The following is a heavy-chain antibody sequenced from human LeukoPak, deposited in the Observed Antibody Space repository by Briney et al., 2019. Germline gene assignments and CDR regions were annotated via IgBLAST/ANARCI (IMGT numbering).Heavy chain of an antibody. V-gene: IGHV3-7*03. J-gene: IGHJ4*02. D-gene: IGHD3-22*01. CDR2: IKQDGSEK. Sequence: GGSLRLSCAASGFTFSSYWMSWVRQAPGKGLEWVANIKQDGSEKYYVDSVKGRFTISRDNAKNSLHLQMNSLRAEDTAVYYCAKVINSGYYYYFDYWGQGTLVTVSS. CDR1: GFTFSSYW. CDR3: AKVINSGYYYYFDY.